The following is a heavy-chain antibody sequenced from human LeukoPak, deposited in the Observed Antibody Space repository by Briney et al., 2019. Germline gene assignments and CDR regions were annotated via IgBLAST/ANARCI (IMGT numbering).Heavy chain of an antibody. CDR2: IYYSGST. CDR1: GGSISSSSYY. CDR3: ARQRLGMGQNRADY. J-gene: IGHJ4*02. Sequence: PSETLSLTCTVSGGSISSSSYYWGWIRQPPGKGLEWIGSIYYSGSTYYNPSLKSRVTISVDTSKNQFSLKLSSVTDADTAVYYCARQRLGMGQNRADYWGQGTLVTVSS. V-gene: IGHV4-39*01. D-gene: IGHD7-27*01.